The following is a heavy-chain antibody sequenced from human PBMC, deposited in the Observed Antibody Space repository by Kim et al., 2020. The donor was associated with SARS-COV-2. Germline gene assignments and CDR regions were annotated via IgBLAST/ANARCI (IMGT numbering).Heavy chain of an antibody. CDR1: GYTFTDYF. D-gene: IGHD1-1*01. CDR3: ERGVPYAVDV. V-gene: IGHV1-2*06. J-gene: IGHJ6*02. CDR2: THPNGGGT. Sequence: ASVKVSCKASGYTFTDYFLHLVRQAPGLGLEWMGRTHPNGGGTTYGQKFQGRVTMTRATSISTVYLELTSLSSDDRAVYYFERGVPYAVDVWGQGTTVTVSS.